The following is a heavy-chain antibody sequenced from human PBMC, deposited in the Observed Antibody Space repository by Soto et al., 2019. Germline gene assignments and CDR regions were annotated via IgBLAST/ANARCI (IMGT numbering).Heavy chain of an antibody. CDR2: INYRGST. V-gene: IGHV4-59*08. D-gene: IGHD3-22*01. J-gene: IGHJ5*02. CDR1: GGSISDYY. CDR3: ARHWDYDRTGADWSDP. Sequence: SETLSLTCTVSGGSISDYYWSWIRQPPGRGLEWTGHINYRGSTNYNPSLKSRVTISVDTSKNQFSLKLTSVTAADTAVYYCARHWDYDRTGADWSDPWGHGTLVTVSS.